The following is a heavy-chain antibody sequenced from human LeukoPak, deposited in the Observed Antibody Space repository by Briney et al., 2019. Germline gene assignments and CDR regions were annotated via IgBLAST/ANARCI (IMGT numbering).Heavy chain of an antibody. Sequence: ASVKVSCKASGYTFTGYYMHWVRQAPGQGLEWMGWINPNSGGTNYAQKFQGRVTMTRDMSISTAYMELSRLRSDDTAVYYCARYVVVVAAGGEHDAFGIWGQGTMVTVSS. V-gene: IGHV1-2*02. CDR3: ARYVVVVAAGGEHDAFGI. CDR2: INPNSGGT. D-gene: IGHD2-15*01. CDR1: GYTFTGYY. J-gene: IGHJ3*02.